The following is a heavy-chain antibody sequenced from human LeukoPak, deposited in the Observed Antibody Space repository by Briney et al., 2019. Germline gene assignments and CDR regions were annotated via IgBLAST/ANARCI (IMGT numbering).Heavy chain of an antibody. CDR2: INHSGST. Sequence: SETLSLTCAVYGGSFSGYYWSWIRQPPGKGLEWIGEINHSGSTNYNPSLKSRVTISVDTSKNQFSLKLSSVTAADTAVYYCARRRYYGSGSLSPPPFDYWGQGTLVTVSS. CDR3: ARRRYYGSGSLSPPPFDY. V-gene: IGHV4-34*01. D-gene: IGHD3-10*01. J-gene: IGHJ4*02. CDR1: GGSFSGYY.